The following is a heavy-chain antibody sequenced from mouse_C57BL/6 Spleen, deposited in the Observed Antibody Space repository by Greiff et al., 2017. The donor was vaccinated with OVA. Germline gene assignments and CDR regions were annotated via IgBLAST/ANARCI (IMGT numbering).Heavy chain of an antibody. J-gene: IGHJ4*01. CDR2: IYPRSGNT. D-gene: IGHD1-1*01. Sequence: QVQLQQSGAELARPGASVKLSCKASGYTFTSYGISWVKQRTGQGLEWIGEIYPRSGNTYYNEKFKGKATLTADKSSSTAYMELRSLTSEDAAVYFCARREVVEDYYAMDYWGQGTSVTVSS. V-gene: IGHV1-81*01. CDR3: ARREVVEDYYAMDY. CDR1: GYTFTSYG.